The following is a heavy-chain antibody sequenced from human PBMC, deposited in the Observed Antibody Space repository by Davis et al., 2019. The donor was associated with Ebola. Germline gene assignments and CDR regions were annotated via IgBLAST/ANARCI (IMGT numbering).Heavy chain of an antibody. Sequence: GESLKISCTASGFTFGDYAMSWVRQAPGKGLEWVGFIRSKAYGGTTEYAASVKGRFTISRDDSKSIAYLQMNSLKTEDTAVYYCTRDNPGAVAGTYYYYGMDVWGQGTTVTVSS. J-gene: IGHJ6*02. CDR3: TRDNPGAVAGTYYYYGMDV. V-gene: IGHV3-49*04. CDR1: GFTFGDYA. CDR2: IRSKAYGGTT. D-gene: IGHD6-19*01.